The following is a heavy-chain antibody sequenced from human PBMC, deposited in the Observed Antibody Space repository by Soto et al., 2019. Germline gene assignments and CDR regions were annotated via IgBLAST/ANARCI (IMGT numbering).Heavy chain of an antibody. CDR1: GYTFTSYA. V-gene: IGHV1-3*01. D-gene: IGHD2-15*01. Sequence: GXSVKVSCKASGYTFTSYAMHWVRQAPGQRLEWMGWINAGNGNTKYSQKFQGRVTITRDTSASTAYMELSSLRSADTAVYYCASDPVLAATGAFDIWRQGKMLTVSS. J-gene: IGHJ3*02. CDR3: ASDPVLAATGAFDI. CDR2: INAGNGNT.